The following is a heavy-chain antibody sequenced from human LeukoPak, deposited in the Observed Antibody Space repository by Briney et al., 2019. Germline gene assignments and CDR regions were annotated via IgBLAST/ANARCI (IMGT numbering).Heavy chain of an antibody. CDR1: GGTFSSFP. CDR2: FMRMFGTA. D-gene: IGHD6-13*01. J-gene: IGHJ5*02. V-gene: IGHV1-69*05. Sequence: GASVKVSCKASGGTFSSFPISWVRQAPGHGLEWIGGFMRMFGTANYAQNFQGRLTITTDESTTTAYMELSSLRSEDTAVYYCARGLWGSSRFDPWGQGTLVTVSS. CDR3: ARGLWGSSRFDP.